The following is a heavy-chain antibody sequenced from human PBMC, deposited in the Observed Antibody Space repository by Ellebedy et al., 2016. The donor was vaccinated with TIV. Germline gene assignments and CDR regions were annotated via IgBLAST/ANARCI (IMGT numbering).Heavy chain of an antibody. CDR1: GFTFSNYW. V-gene: IGHV3-7*01. J-gene: IGHJ4*02. Sequence: GGSLRLSCATSGFTFSNYWMTWVRQAPGKGLEWVANIKQDGSEKYYVDSVKGRFSISRDNAKNSLYVQMNSLTDEDTAVYYCARDQWLGRAYYFDSWGQGTLDTVSS. D-gene: IGHD6-19*01. CDR3: ARDQWLGRAYYFDS. CDR2: IKQDGSEK.